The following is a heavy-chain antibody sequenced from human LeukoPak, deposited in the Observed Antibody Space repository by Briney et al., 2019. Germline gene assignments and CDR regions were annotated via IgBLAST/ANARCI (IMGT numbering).Heavy chain of an antibody. J-gene: IGHJ4*02. Sequence: GGSLRLSCAASGFTFSSYWMSWVRQAPGQGLEWVANIGEDGSEKYYVDSVKGRFTISRDNSKNSLSLEMNSLRTEDTALYYCAKDSNTGGYSFGSWGQGTLVTVTS. D-gene: IGHD5-12*01. CDR2: IGEDGSEK. CDR3: AKDSNTGGYSFGS. CDR1: GFTFSSYW. V-gene: IGHV3-7*03.